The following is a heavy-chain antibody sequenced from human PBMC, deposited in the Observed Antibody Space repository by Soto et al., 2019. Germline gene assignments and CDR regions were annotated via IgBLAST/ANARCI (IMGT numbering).Heavy chain of an antibody. V-gene: IGHV4-31*03. D-gene: IGHD6-19*01. J-gene: IGHJ6*02. CDR2: IYYSGST. Sequence: QVQLQESGPGLVKPSQTLSLTCTVSGGSISSGGYYWSWIRQHPGKGLEWIGYIYYSGSTYYNPSLKSRVSISVDTSKNHFSLKGSSVTAADTAVYYCATRSSGWDEGMDVWGQGTTVTVSS. CDR1: GGSISSGGYY. CDR3: ATRSSGWDEGMDV.